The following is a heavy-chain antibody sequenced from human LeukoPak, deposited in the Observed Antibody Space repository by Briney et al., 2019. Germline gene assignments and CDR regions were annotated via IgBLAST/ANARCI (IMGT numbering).Heavy chain of an antibody. D-gene: IGHD3-16*01. J-gene: IGHJ6*03. Sequence: PSETLSLTCTVSGGSIRNYYWTWIRQPPGKGLEWIGSIFYTGSTNWNPSLKSRVTISLDTYNNHFSLKLTSVTAADTAVYYCARETSQKGAHYMDVWGKGTTVTISS. V-gene: IGHV4-59*01. CDR3: ARETSQKGAHYMDV. CDR1: GGSIRNYY. CDR2: IFYTGST.